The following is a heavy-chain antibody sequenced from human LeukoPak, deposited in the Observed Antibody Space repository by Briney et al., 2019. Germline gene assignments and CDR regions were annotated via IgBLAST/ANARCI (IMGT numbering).Heavy chain of an antibody. Sequence: ASVKVSCKASGYTFTSYGISWVRQAPGQGLEWMGWISAYNGNTNYAQKLQGRVTMTTDTSTSTAYMELSSLRAEDTAIYYCARGSRTQMATPTDYWGQGTPVTDSS. CDR1: GYTFTSYG. CDR3: ARGSRTQMATPTDY. J-gene: IGHJ4*02. CDR2: ISAYNGNT. V-gene: IGHV1-18*01. D-gene: IGHD5-24*01.